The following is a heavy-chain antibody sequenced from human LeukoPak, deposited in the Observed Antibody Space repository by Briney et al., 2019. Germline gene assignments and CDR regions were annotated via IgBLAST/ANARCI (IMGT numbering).Heavy chain of an antibody. Sequence: GGSLRLSCAASGFTFSSYSMNWVRQAPGKGLEWVSSISSSSSYIYYADSVKGRFTISRDNAKNSLYLQMNSLRAEDTALYYCAKDTNSGSSHVDYWGQGTLVTVSS. CDR3: AKDTNSGSSHVDY. D-gene: IGHD1-26*01. J-gene: IGHJ4*02. V-gene: IGHV3-21*04. CDR2: ISSSSSYI. CDR1: GFTFSSYS.